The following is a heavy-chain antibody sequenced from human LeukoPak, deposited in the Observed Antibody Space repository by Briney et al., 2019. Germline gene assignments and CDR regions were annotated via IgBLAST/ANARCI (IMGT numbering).Heavy chain of an antibody. J-gene: IGHJ6*02. CDR2: IFYSGST. D-gene: IGHD6-13*01. V-gene: IGHV4-39*07. CDR3: ARAHSIASYYYGVDV. Sequence: TSQTLSLTCTVSGGSVISGSSYWGWIRQPPGKGLEWIGNIFYSGSTYYNPSFQSRVTISLDTSQNQFSLTLNSVTAADTAVYYCARAHSIASYYYGVDVWGQGTTVTVSS. CDR1: GGSVISGSSY.